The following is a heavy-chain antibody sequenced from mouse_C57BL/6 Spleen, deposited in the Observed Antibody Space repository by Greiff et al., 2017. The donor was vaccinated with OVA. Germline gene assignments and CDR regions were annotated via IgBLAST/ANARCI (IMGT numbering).Heavy chain of an antibody. D-gene: IGHD1-1*01. V-gene: IGHV1-82*01. CDR2: IYPGDGDT. CDR3: AREVLYYYGSSRYFDV. CDR1: GYAFSSSW. Sequence: QVQLKQSGPELVKPGASVKISCKASGYAFSSSWMNWVKQRPGKGLEWIGRIYPGDGDTNYNGKFKGKATLTADKSSSTAYMQLSSLTSEDSAVYFCAREVLYYYGSSRYFDVWGTGTTVTVSS. J-gene: IGHJ1*03.